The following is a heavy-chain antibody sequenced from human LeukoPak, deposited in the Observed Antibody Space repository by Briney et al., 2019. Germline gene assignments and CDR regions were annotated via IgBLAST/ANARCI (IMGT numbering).Heavy chain of an antibody. CDR1: GFPFSNYW. Sequence: GGSLRLSCAASGFPFSNYWMNWVRQAPGNALEWVAYIRKDGGETYYVDSVKGRFTISRDNAKDSLYLQMNSLRAEDTAVYYCARHTSSQPFDYWGQGTLVTVSS. CDR3: ARHTSSQPFDY. CDR2: IRKDGGET. V-gene: IGHV3-7*03. D-gene: IGHD2-2*01. J-gene: IGHJ4*02.